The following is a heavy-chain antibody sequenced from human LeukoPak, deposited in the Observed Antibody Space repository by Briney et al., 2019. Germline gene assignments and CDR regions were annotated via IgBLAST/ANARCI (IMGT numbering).Heavy chain of an antibody. CDR3: ASGYCSSTSCYWFDP. CDR1: GYTFTGYY. V-gene: IGHV1-69*06. CDR2: IIPIFGTA. D-gene: IGHD2-2*01. J-gene: IGHJ5*02. Sequence: SVKVSCKASGYTFTGYYMHWVRQAPGQGLEWMGGIIPIFGTANYAQKFQGRVTITADKSTSTAYMELSSLRSEDTAVYYCASGYCSSTSCYWFDPWGQGTLVTVSS.